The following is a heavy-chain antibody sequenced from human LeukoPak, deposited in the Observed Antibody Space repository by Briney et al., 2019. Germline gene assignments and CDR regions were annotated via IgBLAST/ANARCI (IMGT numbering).Heavy chain of an antibody. Sequence: PGGSLRLSCSASGFTFSNYAMHWVRQAPGKGLEYVSSVGSNGGDTSYADSVKGRFTISRDNSKNTLYLQMSSPRTEDTAVYYCARDPRFLEWLGYFDYWGQGTLVTVSS. J-gene: IGHJ4*02. D-gene: IGHD3-3*01. CDR2: VGSNGGDT. V-gene: IGHV3-64D*06. CDR1: GFTFSNYA. CDR3: ARDPRFLEWLGYFDY.